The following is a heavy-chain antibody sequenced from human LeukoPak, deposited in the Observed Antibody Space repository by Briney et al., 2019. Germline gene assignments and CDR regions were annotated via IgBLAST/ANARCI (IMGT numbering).Heavy chain of an antibody. V-gene: IGHV5-51*01. Sequence: GESLKISLRGSGYSFTSYWIGWGRQIPGKGLEWIGIIYPGDSDTRYSPSFQGQVTISADKSISTAYLQWSSLKASDTAIYYCARSYCSGGSCYDYWGQGTLVTVSS. CDR1: GYSFTSYW. D-gene: IGHD2-15*01. CDR3: ARSYCSGGSCYDY. J-gene: IGHJ4*02. CDR2: IYPGDSDT.